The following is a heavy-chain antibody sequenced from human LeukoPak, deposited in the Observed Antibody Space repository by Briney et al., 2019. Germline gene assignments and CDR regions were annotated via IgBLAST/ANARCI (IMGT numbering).Heavy chain of an antibody. Sequence: GGSLRLSCAASGFTFSSYGMHWVRQAPGKGLEWVAVISYDGSNKYYADSVKGRFTISRDNSKNTLYLQMNSLRAEDTAVYYCVKLLSDYWGQGTLVTVSS. V-gene: IGHV3-30*18. J-gene: IGHJ4*02. CDR2: ISYDGSNK. CDR1: GFTFSSYG. CDR3: VKLLSDY. D-gene: IGHD1-26*01.